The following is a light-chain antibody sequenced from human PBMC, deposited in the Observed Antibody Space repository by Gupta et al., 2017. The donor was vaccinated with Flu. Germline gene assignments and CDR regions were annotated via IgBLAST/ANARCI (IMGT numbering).Light chain of an antibody. Sequence: QSVLTQPPSVSAAPGQKVTISCPGSNSNIGNNYVSWYQQFPGTAPKLLIYDNYKRPSGIPARFSGSRSGTSATLGIIGLQTGDEANYYCGTWDSSLFAVVFGGGTKVTVL. CDR2: DNY. CDR3: GTWDSSLFAVV. CDR1: NSNIGNNY. V-gene: IGLV1-51*01. J-gene: IGLJ3*02.